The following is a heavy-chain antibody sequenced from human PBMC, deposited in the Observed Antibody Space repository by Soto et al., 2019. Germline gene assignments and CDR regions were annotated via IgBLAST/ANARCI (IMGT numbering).Heavy chain of an antibody. CDR2: ISAYNGNT. Sequence: ASVKVSCKASGYTFTCYGISWVRQAPGQGLEWMGWISAYNGNTNYAQKLQGRVTMTTDTSTSTAYMELRSLRSDDTAVYYCARDRSSGGSRNWFDTCGQGTLVTVSS. V-gene: IGHV1-18*01. CDR1: GYTFTCYG. CDR3: ARDRSSGGSRNWFDT. D-gene: IGHD2-15*01. J-gene: IGHJ5*02.